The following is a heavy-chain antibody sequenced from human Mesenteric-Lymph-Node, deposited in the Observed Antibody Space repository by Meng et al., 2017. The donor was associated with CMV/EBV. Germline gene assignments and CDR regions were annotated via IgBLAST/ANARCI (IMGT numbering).Heavy chain of an antibody. D-gene: IGHD3-3*01. Sequence: GLSASTSAGGVGWIRQPPGKALEWLGHVYWNDDSRYNPSLRTRITITKNSSKSQVVLTMTNMDPVDSATYYCAPLLRFLEWSWGFDPWGQGTLVTVSS. CDR1: GLSASTSAGG. CDR3: APLLRFLEWSWGFDP. CDR2: VYWNDDS. J-gene: IGHJ5*02. V-gene: IGHV2-5*01.